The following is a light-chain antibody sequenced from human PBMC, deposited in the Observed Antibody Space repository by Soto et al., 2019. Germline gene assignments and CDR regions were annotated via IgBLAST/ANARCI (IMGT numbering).Light chain of an antibody. V-gene: IGLV2-14*01. CDR2: DVS. Sequence: QSVLTQPASVSGSPGQSITISCTGTSSNVGGYNYVSWYQQHPGKAPKLMIYDVSNRPSGVSNRFSGSKSGNTASLTISGLQAEDEADYYCSSYTSSSGVFGTGTKLTGL. CDR3: SSYTSSSGV. J-gene: IGLJ1*01. CDR1: SSNVGGYNY.